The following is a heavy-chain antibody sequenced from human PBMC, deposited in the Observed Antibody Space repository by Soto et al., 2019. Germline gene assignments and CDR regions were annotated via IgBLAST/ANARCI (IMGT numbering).Heavy chain of an antibody. J-gene: IGHJ6*02. Sequence: QVQRVQSGDEVKKPGASVKVSCKASGYIFVNYGIAWVRQAPGQGLEWMGWISPYTCNTHSATKVQGRLTMTTDTSTSTADMDLGSLTSDDTAVYYCVMVDNYVTPTPQDVWGQGTTVTVSS. CDR1: GYIFVNYG. V-gene: IGHV1-18*01. CDR3: VMVDNYVTPTPQDV. D-gene: IGHD3-16*01. CDR2: ISPYTCNT.